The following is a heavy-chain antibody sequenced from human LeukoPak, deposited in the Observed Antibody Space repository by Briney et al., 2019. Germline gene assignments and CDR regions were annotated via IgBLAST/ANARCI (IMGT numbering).Heavy chain of an antibody. V-gene: IGHV1-2*02. CDR1: GYTFTSYG. Sequence: ASVKVSCKASGYTFTSYGISWVRQAPGQGLEWMGWINPNSGGTNYAQKFQGRVTMTRDTSISTAYMELSRLRSDDTAVYYCARGPELLWFGELLSQLYYYGMDVWGQGTTVTVSS. CDR2: INPNSGGT. D-gene: IGHD3-10*01. J-gene: IGHJ6*02. CDR3: ARGPELLWFGELLSQLYYYGMDV.